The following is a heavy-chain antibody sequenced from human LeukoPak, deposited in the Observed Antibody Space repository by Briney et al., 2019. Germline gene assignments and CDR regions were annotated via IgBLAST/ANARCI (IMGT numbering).Heavy chain of an antibody. J-gene: IGHJ5*02. Sequence: APVKVSCKASGYTFTTDSITWVRQAPGQRLDWIRWISAYNGKTNYAQNFQGRVTLITDTSTSTAYMELRSLRSDDTAVYYCARVPHCSTSTCPNGWFDPWGQGTLVPVSS. CDR3: ARVPHCSTSTCPNGWFDP. CDR2: ISAYNGKT. V-gene: IGHV1-18*01. D-gene: IGHD2-2*01. CDR1: GYTFTTDS.